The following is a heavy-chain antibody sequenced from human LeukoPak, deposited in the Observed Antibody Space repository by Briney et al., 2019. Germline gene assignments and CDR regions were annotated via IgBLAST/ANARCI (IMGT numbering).Heavy chain of an antibody. CDR2: ISYDGSNK. V-gene: IGHV3-30*18. CDR1: GFTFSSYG. D-gene: IGHD3-22*01. J-gene: IGHJ5*02. CDR3: AKDYYDSSGYYESPWFDP. Sequence: GGSLRLSCAASGFTFSSYGMHWVRQAPGKGLEWVAVISYDGSNKYYADSVKGRFTISRDNSKNTLYLQMNSLRAEDTAVYYCAKDYYDSSGYYESPWFDPWGQGTLVTVPS.